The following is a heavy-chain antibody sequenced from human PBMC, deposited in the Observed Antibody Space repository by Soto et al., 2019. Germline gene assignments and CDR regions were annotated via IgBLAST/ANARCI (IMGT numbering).Heavy chain of an antibody. V-gene: IGHV3-21*01. CDR1: GFTFSSYS. J-gene: IGHJ6*02. CDR2: VGTRSDI. D-gene: IGHD2-21*02. CDR3: AREETAWPLAYGLDV. Sequence: PGGSLRLSCAASGFTFSSYSMHWVRQAPGKGLEWVSSVGTRSDIYYADSVKGRFTISRDNAKNSLSLQMNSMTAEDTAVYYCAREETAWPLAYGLDVXGQGTKVTVS.